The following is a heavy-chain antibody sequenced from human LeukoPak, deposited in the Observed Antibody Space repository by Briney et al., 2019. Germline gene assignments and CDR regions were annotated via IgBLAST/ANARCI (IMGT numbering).Heavy chain of an antibody. V-gene: IGHV4-38-2*01. CDR2: IYHSGST. D-gene: IGHD3-3*01. J-gene: IGHJ3*02. CDR3: AGKITIFGVVIGSDAFDI. CDR1: GYSISSGYY. Sequence: PSETLSLTCAVSGYSISSGYYWGWIRQPPGKGLEWIGSIYHSGSTYYNPSLKSRVTISVDTSKNQFSLKLSSVTAADTAVCYCAGKITIFGVVIGSDAFDIWGQGTMVTVSS.